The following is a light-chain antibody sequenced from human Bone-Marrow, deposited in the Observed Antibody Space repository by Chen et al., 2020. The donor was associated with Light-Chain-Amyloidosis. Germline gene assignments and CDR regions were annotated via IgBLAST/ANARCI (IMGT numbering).Light chain of an antibody. J-gene: IGLJ3*02. CDR2: YRSDPDK. CDR1: RGINFATYN. CDR3: MIWVSSGGV. V-gene: IGLV5-45*03. Sequence: QAVLTQPSSLSASPGASASLTCPLRRGINFATYNIDCDQQEPGSPPQFLLRYRSDPDKQQGCAVPGRFAGTTAASANAGMVLISGLRSEDEADYYCMIWVSSGGVFGGGTKLTVL.